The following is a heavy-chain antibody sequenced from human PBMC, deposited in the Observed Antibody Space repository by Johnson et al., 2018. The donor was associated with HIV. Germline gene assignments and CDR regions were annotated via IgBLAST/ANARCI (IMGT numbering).Heavy chain of an antibody. D-gene: IGHD5-18*01. CDR2: IGTAGDT. J-gene: IGHJ3*02. Sequence: VQLVESGGGLAQPAWSPRLSCAASGFTFSSYDMHWVRQATGKGLEWVSAIGTAGDTYYPGSVKGRFTISRENAKNSLYLQMNSLRAGDTAVYYCARGSYGYGDAFDIWGQGTMVTVSS. CDR1: GFTFSSYD. V-gene: IGHV3-13*01. CDR3: ARGSYGYGDAFDI.